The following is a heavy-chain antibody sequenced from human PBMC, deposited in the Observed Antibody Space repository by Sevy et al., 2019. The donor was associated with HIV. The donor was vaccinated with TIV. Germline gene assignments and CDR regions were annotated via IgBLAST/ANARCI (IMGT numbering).Heavy chain of an antibody. Sequence: GGSLRLSCAASGFTFNLYSMNYVRQVPGRGLEWVSSISSTSSYIFYGASVKGRFTISRDNTKNSLYLQMNSLRAEDTAVYYCARGADDPVGALDIWGQGTMVTVSS. CDR1: GFTFNLYS. V-gene: IGHV3-21*01. CDR2: ISSTSSYI. J-gene: IGHJ3*02. CDR3: ARGADDPVGALDI.